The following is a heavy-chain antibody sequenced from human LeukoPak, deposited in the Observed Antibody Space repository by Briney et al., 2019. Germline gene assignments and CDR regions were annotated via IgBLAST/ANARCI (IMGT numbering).Heavy chain of an antibody. J-gene: IGHJ6*03. CDR3: ARALGSTVVTPRDYMDV. D-gene: IGHD4-23*01. CDR2: ISGSGGST. CDR1: GFTFSSYA. V-gene: IGHV3-23*01. Sequence: PGGSLRLSCAASGFTFSSYAMSWVRQAPGKGLEWVSAISGSGGSTYYADSVKGRFTISRDNSKNTLYLQMNSLRAEDTAVYYCARALGSTVVTPRDYMDVWGKGTTVTVSS.